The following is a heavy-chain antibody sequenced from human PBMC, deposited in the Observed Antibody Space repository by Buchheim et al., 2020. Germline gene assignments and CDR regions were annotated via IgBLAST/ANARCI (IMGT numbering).Heavy chain of an antibody. V-gene: IGHV3-23*01. CDR2: ISGSGGRT. J-gene: IGHJ6*04. Sequence: EVHLLESGGGLVQPGGSLRLSCAVSGFIFSSYAMSWVRQAPGKGLEWVSAISGSGGRTYYADSVTGRLTISRDNSKNTLYLQMNRLRAKDTALYYCAKDRDFGSGYYPSYYYYYGMDFWGKGTT. CDR1: GFIFSSYA. D-gene: IGHD3-3*01. CDR3: AKDRDFGSGYYPSYYYYYGMDF.